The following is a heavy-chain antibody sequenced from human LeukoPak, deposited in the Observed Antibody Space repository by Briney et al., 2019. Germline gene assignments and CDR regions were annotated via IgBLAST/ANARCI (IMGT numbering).Heavy chain of an antibody. D-gene: IGHD5-12*01. CDR3: ATWGVATNYFDY. V-gene: IGHV4-39*01. J-gene: IGHJ4*02. CDR1: GGSISSSSYY. Sequence: SETLSLTCTVSGGSISSSSYYWGWIRQPPGKGLEWIGSIYYSGSTYYNPSPKSRVTISVDTSKNQFSLKLSSVTAADTAVYYCATWGVATNYFDYWGQGTLVTVSS. CDR2: IYYSGST.